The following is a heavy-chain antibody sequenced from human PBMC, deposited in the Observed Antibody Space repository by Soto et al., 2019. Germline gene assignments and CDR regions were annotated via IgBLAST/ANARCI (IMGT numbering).Heavy chain of an antibody. CDR3: AKRQSGSYYAAFDV. V-gene: IGHV3-23*01. J-gene: IGHJ3*01. CDR2: IHGSGENA. D-gene: IGHD1-26*01. Sequence: EAQLLESGGGLAQPGGTLRLSCAASGFTFSTYPMAWVRQAPGKGLEWVSTIHGSGENAYYADSVKGRFTISRDNSKNTVYLKMDSMRAEDTAIYYWAKRQSGSYYAAFDVWGQGTVVTVSS. CDR1: GFTFSTYP.